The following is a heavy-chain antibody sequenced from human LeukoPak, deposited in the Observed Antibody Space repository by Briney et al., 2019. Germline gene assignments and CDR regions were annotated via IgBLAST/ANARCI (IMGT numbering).Heavy chain of an antibody. CDR3: ARLVGYYSRGSCYHFDY. D-gene: IGHD2-15*01. J-gene: IGHJ4*02. CDR2: IYYSGTT. CDR1: GGSISSGDDS. Sequence: SETLSLTCTVSGGSISSGDDSWSWIRQPPGKGLEWIGYIYYSGTTYYNPSLKSRASISVDTSKNQFSLKLSSVTAADTALYFCARLVGYYSRGSCYHFDYWGQGSLVTVSS. V-gene: IGHV4-30-4*01.